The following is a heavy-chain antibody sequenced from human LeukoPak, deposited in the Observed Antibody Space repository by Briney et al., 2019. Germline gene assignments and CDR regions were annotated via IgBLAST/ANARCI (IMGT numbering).Heavy chain of an antibody. CDR1: GGTFSSYA. CDR2: IIPILGLA. D-gene: IGHD1-26*01. J-gene: IGHJ4*02. CDR3: ARGFSRGAADY. V-gene: IGHV1-69*04. Sequence: ASVKVSCKASGGTFSSYAISWVRQAPGQGLEWMGRIIPILGLANYAQKFQGRVAITADKSTSTAYMELSSLRSDDTAVYYYARGFSRGAADYWGQGTLVTVSS.